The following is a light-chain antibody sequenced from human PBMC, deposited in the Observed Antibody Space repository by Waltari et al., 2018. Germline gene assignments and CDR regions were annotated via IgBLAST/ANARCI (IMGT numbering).Light chain of an antibody. CDR2: DVV. J-gene: IGLJ2*01. Sequence: QSALTQPASVAGSPGQTITISCTGTSGAIGGHTYVSWYQQHPGKAPKLMIYDVVKRPSGVSNRFSGSKSGNTASLTISGLQAEDDAIYYCSSYASSKFGGGTKLTVL. CDR1: SGAIGGHTY. CDR3: SSYASSK. V-gene: IGLV2-14*01.